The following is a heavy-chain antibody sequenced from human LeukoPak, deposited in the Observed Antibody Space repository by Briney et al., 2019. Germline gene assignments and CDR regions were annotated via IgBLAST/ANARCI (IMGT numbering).Heavy chain of an antibody. V-gene: IGHV3-33*01. CDR3: ARGGRYDAFDI. Sequence: MSLRLSCAASGFTFNSYGMHWVRQAPGKGLEWVAFIWASGTNTYYADSVKGRVTISRDNSKNTLYLQMNSRRAEDTAVYYCARGGRYDAFDIWGQGTMVTVSS. CDR1: GFTFNSYG. J-gene: IGHJ3*02. CDR2: IWASGTNT.